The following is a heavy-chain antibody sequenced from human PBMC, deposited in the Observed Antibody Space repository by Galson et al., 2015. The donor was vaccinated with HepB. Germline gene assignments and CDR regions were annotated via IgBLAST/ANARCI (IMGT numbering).Heavy chain of an antibody. CDR2: INAGNGNT. CDR1: GYTFTSYA. V-gene: IGHV1-3*01. D-gene: IGHD2-15*01. CDR3: ARGGYCSGGSCRPAPY. J-gene: IGHJ4*02. Sequence: SVKVSCKASGYTFTSYAMHWVRQAPGQRLEWMGWINAGNGNTKYSQKFQGRVTITRDTSASTAYMELSSLRSEDTAVYYCARGGYCSGGSCRPAPYWGQGTLVTVSS.